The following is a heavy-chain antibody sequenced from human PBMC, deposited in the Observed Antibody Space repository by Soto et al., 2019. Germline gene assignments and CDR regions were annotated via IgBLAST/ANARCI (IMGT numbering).Heavy chain of an antibody. D-gene: IGHD3-3*01. Sequence: GESLKISCAASGFTFGTYAMNWVRQAPGKGLEWVANIKQDGSEKYYVDSVKGRFTISRDNAKNSLYLQMNSLRAEDTAVYYCARDLPISADLGWLLLEGYYFDYWGQGTLVTVSS. V-gene: IGHV3-7*03. J-gene: IGHJ4*02. CDR3: ARDLPISADLGWLLLEGYYFDY. CDR2: IKQDGSEK. CDR1: GFTFGTYA.